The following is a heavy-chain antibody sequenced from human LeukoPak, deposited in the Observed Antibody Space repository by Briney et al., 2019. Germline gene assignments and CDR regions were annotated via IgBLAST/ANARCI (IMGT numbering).Heavy chain of an antibody. J-gene: IGHJ3*02. D-gene: IGHD2-21*02. Sequence: PAETLSLTCTVSGGSISTHYWSWIRQPPGNGLGSIGFKDYTGGTNYNPSLKSRVTISVDTSKNQFSLKLSTVTAADTAVYYCARHSQAYCGGDCYPDAFDIWGQGTMVTVSS. CDR1: GGSISTHY. CDR2: KDYTGGT. CDR3: ARHSQAYCGGDCYPDAFDI. V-gene: IGHV4-59*11.